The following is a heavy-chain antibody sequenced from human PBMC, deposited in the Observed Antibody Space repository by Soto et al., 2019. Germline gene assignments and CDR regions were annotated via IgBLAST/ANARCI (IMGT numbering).Heavy chain of an antibody. J-gene: IGHJ4*01. V-gene: IGHV3-7*03. CDR2: IKQDGSEK. Sequence: GGSLRLSCVATGFTVSGYWMSWVRQAPGKGLEWVANIKQDGSEKHYVDSVKGRFTISKDNAKNSLFLQMNSLRAEDTAVYYCARALVVVTEYFDYWGHGILVTVSS. CDR1: GFTVSGYW. CDR3: ARALVVVTEYFDY. D-gene: IGHD3-22*01.